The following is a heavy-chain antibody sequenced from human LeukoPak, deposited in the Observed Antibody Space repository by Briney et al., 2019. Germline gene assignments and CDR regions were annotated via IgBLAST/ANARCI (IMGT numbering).Heavy chain of an antibody. Sequence: GESLKISCKGSGYNFTSYWISWVRQMPGKGLEWMGIIFPGDSDTRYSPSFQGQVTISADKSITTAYLQWSSLKASDTAMYYCARQGGYQLLPSRYGLDVWGQGTTVTVSS. CDR2: IFPGDSDT. CDR3: ARQGGYQLLPSRYGLDV. V-gene: IGHV5-51*01. CDR1: GYNFTSYW. D-gene: IGHD1-7*01. J-gene: IGHJ6*02.